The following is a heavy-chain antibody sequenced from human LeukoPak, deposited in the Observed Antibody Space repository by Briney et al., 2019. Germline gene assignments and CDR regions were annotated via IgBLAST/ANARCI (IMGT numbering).Heavy chain of an antibody. CDR1: GFTFSDYY. D-gene: IGHD3-22*01. V-gene: IGHV3-11*01. Sequence: PGGSLRLSCAASGFTFSDYYMSWIRQAPGKGLEWVSYISSSGSTIYYADSVKGRFTISRDNSKNTLYLQMNSLRAEDTAVYYCAKMRRYYYDSSGTLFDYWGQGTLVTVSS. CDR3: AKMRRYYYDSSGTLFDY. CDR2: ISSSGSTI. J-gene: IGHJ4*02.